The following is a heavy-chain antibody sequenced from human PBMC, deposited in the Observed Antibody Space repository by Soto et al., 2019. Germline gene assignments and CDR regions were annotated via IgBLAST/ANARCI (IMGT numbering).Heavy chain of an antibody. V-gene: IGHV3-33*01. CDR3: AREALAGLTKQYYFDY. CDR2: IWYDGSNK. J-gene: IGHJ4*02. CDR1: GFTFSSYG. Sequence: GGSLRLSCAASGFTFSSYGMHWVRQAPGKGLEWVAVIWYDGSNKYYADSVKGRFTISRDNSKNTLYLQMNSLRAEDTAVYYCAREALAGLTKQYYFDYWGQGTLVTVSS. D-gene: IGHD3-10*01.